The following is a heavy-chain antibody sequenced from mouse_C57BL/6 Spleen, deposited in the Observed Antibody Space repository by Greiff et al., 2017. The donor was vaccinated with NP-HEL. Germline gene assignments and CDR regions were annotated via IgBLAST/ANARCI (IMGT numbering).Heavy chain of an antibody. CDR3: ARGEVTTDGYAMDY. J-gene: IGHJ4*01. CDR2: IWSGGST. Sequence: VQGVESGPGLVQPSQSLSITCTVSGFSLTSYGVHWVRQSPGKGLEWLGVIWSGGSTDYNAAFISRLSISKDNSKSQVFFKMNSLQADDTAIYYCARGEVTTDGYAMDYWGQGTSVTVSS. CDR1: GFSLTSYG. V-gene: IGHV2-2*01. D-gene: IGHD2-2*01.